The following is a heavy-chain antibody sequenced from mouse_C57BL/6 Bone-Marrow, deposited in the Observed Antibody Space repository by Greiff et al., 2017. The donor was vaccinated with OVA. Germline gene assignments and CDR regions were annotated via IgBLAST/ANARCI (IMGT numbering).Heavy chain of an antibody. CDR3: ARAPYYYGSRLAMDY. Sequence: QVQLKQSGAELARPGASVKLSCKASGYTFTSYGISWVKQRTGQGLEWIGELYPRSGNTYYNEKFKGKATLTADKSSSTAYMELRSLTSEDSAVYFCARAPYYYGSRLAMDYWGQGTSVTVSS. CDR2: LYPRSGNT. V-gene: IGHV1-81*01. J-gene: IGHJ4*01. D-gene: IGHD1-1*01. CDR1: GYTFTSYG.